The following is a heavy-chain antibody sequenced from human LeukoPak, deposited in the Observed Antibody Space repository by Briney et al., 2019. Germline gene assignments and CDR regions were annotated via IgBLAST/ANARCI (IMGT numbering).Heavy chain of an antibody. Sequence: ASVKVSCKASGYTFTSYAMHWVRQAPGQELEWMGWITPSGGTNDPQKFQGRVAITRDTSITTAYMDLSRLTSDDTAVYYCARDRYGDGFAHFDYWGQGALVTVSS. J-gene: IGHJ4*02. D-gene: IGHD5-24*01. CDR2: ITPSGGT. V-gene: IGHV1-2*02. CDR3: ARDRYGDGFAHFDY. CDR1: GYTFTSYA.